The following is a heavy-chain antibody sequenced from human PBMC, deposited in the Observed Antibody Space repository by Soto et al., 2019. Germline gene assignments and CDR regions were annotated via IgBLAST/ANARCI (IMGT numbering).Heavy chain of an antibody. D-gene: IGHD3-3*01. Sequence: GSLRLSCAASGFTFSNAWMSWVRQAPGKGLEWVGRIKSKTDGGTTDYAAPVKGRFTISRDDSKNTLYLQMNSLKTEDTAVYYCTTGLTYYDFLGVLDVWGQGTTVTV. CDR3: TTGLTYYDFLGVLDV. CDR1: GFTFSNAW. CDR2: IKSKTDGGTT. V-gene: IGHV3-15*01. J-gene: IGHJ6*02.